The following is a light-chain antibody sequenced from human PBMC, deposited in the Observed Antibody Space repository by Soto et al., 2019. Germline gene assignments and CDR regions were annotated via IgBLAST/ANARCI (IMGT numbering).Light chain of an antibody. CDR3: QQVNSYPRT. V-gene: IGKV1-9*01. CDR2: AAS. Sequence: IQLTQSPSSLSASVGDRVTITCRASQGISSSLAWYQQTPGKAPKFLIYAASTLQGGVPARFSGSGSGTDFTLTISCLQSEDFATYYCQQVNSYPRTFGGGTKVEIK. J-gene: IGKJ4*01. CDR1: QGISSS.